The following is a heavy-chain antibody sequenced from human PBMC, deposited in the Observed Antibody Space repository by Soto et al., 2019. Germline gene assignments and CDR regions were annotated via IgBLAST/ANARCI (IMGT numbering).Heavy chain of an antibody. D-gene: IGHD2-15*01. CDR1: GYTFTSYA. J-gene: IGHJ4*02. V-gene: IGHV1-3*01. Sequence: ASVKVSCKSSGYTFTSYAMHWVRQAPGQRLEWMGWINAGNGNTKYSQKFQGRVTITRDTSASTAYMELSSLRSGDTAVYYCARDAIDCSGGSCYSSWDYWGQGTLVTVSS. CDR3: ARDAIDCSGGSCYSSWDY. CDR2: INAGNGNT.